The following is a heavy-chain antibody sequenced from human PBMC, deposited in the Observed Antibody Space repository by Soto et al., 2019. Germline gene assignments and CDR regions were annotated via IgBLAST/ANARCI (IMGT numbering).Heavy chain of an antibody. CDR3: TLGSWSAETFDI. V-gene: IGHV1-69*02. CDR2: ILPMVDIT. Sequence: QVQLVQSGAEVKKPGSSVKVSCKASGGTFRTHTVIWVRQAPGQGLEWMGRILPMVDITNSAQSFQGRLTMTADKSTSTVYLELSSLRFEDTALYYCTLGSWSAETFDIWGRGTMVTVSS. D-gene: IGHD2-2*01. CDR1: GGTFRTHT. J-gene: IGHJ3*02.